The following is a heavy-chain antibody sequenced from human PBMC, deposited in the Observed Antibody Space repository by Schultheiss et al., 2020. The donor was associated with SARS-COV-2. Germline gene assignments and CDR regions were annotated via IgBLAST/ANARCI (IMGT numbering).Heavy chain of an antibody. D-gene: IGHD6-19*01. CDR1: GGSISSGGYY. V-gene: IGHV4-61*02. J-gene: IGHJ4*02. CDR2: IYTSGST. Sequence: SETLSLTCTVSGGSISSGGYYWSWIRQPAGKGLEWIGRIYTSGSTTYNPSVKSRVTMSLDTSKNQFSLRLSSVTAADTAVYYCARDENSSGWLGGFDYWGQGTLVTVSS. CDR3: ARDENSSGWLGGFDY.